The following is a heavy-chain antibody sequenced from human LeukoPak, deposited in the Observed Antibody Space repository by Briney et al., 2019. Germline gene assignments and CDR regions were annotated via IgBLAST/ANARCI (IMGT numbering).Heavy chain of an antibody. CDR1: GGSISSYY. J-gene: IGHJ4*02. D-gene: IGHD2-2*01. CDR3: ARNGTSGYFDY. V-gene: IGHV4-59*08. CDR2: IYYSGST. Sequence: SETLSLTCTVSGGSISSYYWSWIRQPPGKGLEWIGYIYYSGSTNYNPSLKSRVTISVDTSKNQFSLKLSSVTAADTAVYYCARNGTSGYFDYWGQGTLVTVSS.